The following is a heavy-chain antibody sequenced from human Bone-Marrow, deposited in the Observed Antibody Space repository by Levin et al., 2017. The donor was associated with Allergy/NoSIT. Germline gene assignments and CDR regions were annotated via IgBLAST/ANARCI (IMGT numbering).Heavy chain of an antibody. V-gene: IGHV4-61*01. CDR1: GGSVSSGSSY. J-gene: IGHJ6*03. D-gene: IGHD3-22*01. Sequence: RASETLSLTCTVSGGSVSSGSSYWSWIRQPPGKGLEWLAYISYSGRNKSNPSLKGRLTISVETSKNQFSLNLESVAAADTAVYYCARVNIASRPPPHLSFFHMDVWGKGTTVTVSS. CDR3: ARVNIASRPPPHLSFFHMDV. CDR2: ISYSGRN.